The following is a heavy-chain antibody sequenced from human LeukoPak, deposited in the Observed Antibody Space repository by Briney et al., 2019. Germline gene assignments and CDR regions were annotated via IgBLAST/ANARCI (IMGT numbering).Heavy chain of an antibody. J-gene: IGHJ3*02. CDR2: INQDGSEK. V-gene: IGHV3-7*01. D-gene: IGHD4-17*01. CDR3: AREGHGDYHI. Sequence: TGGSLRLSCAASLFTFRNHWMTWVRQAPGKGLERVANINQDGSEKYYVDAVKGRFSISRDNAKNSLYLQMNSLRVEDTALYFCAREGHGDYHIWGQGTMVTVSS. CDR1: LFTFRNHW.